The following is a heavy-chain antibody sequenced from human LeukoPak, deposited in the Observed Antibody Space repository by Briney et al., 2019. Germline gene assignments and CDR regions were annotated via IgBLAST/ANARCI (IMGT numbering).Heavy chain of an antibody. Sequence: KPGGSLRLSCAASGFTFSSYSMNWVRQAPGKGLEWVSSISSSSSYIYYADSVKGRFTISRDNAKNSLYLQMNSLRAEDTAVYYCARDSEVCSSTSCYSWWEYFQHWGQGTLVTVSS. D-gene: IGHD2-2*02. CDR1: GFTFSSYS. CDR2: ISSSSSYI. CDR3: ARDSEVCSSTSCYSWWEYFQH. J-gene: IGHJ1*01. V-gene: IGHV3-21*01.